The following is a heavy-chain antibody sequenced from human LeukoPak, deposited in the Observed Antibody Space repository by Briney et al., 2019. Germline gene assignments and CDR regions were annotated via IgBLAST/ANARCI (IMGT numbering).Heavy chain of an antibody. Sequence: ASVKVSCKASGYTFTSYDINWVRQATGQGLEWMGWMNPNSGNTGYAQKFEGRVTMTRNTSISTAYMELSSLRSEDTAVCYCARGYCSSTSCYWAYYYYYYGMDVWGQGTTVTVSS. CDR3: ARGYCSSTSCYWAYYYYYYGMDV. J-gene: IGHJ6*02. CDR1: GYTFTSYD. CDR2: MNPNSGNT. D-gene: IGHD2-2*01. V-gene: IGHV1-8*01.